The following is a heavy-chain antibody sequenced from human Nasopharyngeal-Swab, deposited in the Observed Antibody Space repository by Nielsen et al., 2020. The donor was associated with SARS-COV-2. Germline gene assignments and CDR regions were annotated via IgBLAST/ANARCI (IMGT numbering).Heavy chain of an antibody. Sequence: GALRLSCAATGFTFSSYWMSWVRQAPGRGLEWLAHTKEDGTVTHYVDSVRGRFTVSRDNAKNSLFLQMNSLRAEDTAVYYCARDLGYYDSTKVFYYYYGMDVWGQGTTVTVSS. CDR2: TKEDGTVT. D-gene: IGHD3-22*01. CDR3: ARDLGYYDSTKVFYYYYGMDV. CDR1: GFTFSSYW. J-gene: IGHJ6*02. V-gene: IGHV3-7*03.